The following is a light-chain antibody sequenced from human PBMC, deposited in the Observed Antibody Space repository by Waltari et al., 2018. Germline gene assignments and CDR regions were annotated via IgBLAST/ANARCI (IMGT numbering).Light chain of an antibody. Sequence: CGASRSVSNTYLAWYQQKPGQAPRLLIYGASSRATGIPDRFSGSGSGTDFTLTISRLEPEDFAVYYCQQYGSSPRTFGQGTKVEIK. V-gene: IGKV3-20*01. J-gene: IGKJ1*01. CDR3: QQYGSSPRT. CDR2: GAS. CDR1: RSVSNTY.